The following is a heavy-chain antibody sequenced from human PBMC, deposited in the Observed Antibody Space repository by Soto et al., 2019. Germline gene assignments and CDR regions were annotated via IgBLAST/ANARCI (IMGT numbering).Heavy chain of an antibody. D-gene: IGHD3-9*01. CDR2: ISDSGSS. V-gene: IGHV4-31*03. J-gene: IGHJ4*02. CDR3: ARTTFYDIFTAYYSLFDY. CDR1: GGSISSGRFY. Sequence: QVQLQESGPGLVKPSQTLTLTCTVSGGSISSGRFYWSWIRQHPGKGLEWIGHISDSGSSYYNPSLESRVTISVDTSENQFSLKLSDVTAADTAVYFCARTTFYDIFTAYYSLFDYWGQGTKVTVSS.